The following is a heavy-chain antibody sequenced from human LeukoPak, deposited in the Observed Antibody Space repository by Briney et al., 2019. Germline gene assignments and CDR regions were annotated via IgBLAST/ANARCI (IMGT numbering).Heavy chain of an antibody. CDR2: INHNGNVN. CDR3: AIGGYSSSWYVFDY. CDR1: GFTFSSYW. J-gene: IGHJ4*02. V-gene: IGHV3-7*03. Sequence: GGSLKLSCAASGFTFSSYWMNWARQAPGKGLEWVASINHNGNVNYYVDSVKGRFTISRDNAKNSPYLQMNSLRAEDTAVYYCAIGGYSSSWYVFDYWGQGTLVTVSS. D-gene: IGHD6-13*01.